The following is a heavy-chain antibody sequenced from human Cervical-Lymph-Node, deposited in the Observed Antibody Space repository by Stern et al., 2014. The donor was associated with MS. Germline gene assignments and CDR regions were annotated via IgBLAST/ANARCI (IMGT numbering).Heavy chain of an antibody. D-gene: IGHD3-10*01. CDR3: ARGAGDNWFDP. CDR2: IIRPVGTA. J-gene: IGHJ5*02. CDR1: GD. V-gene: IGHV1-69*06. Sequence: VQLVESGAVVKKPGSSVRVSCKASGDISWLRQAPGQGLEWMGGIIRPVGTAHYTQRSQGRLTITADRSTNTTYMELTSLRSDDTAIYYCARGAGDNWFDPWGQGTLVSVSS.